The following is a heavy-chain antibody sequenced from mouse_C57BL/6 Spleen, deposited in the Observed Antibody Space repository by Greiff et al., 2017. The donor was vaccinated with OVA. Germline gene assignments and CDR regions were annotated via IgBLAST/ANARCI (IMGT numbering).Heavy chain of an antibody. V-gene: IGHV2-9-1*01. CDR3: ARNNARDGYYFDY. Sequence: VQRVESGPGLVAPSQSLSITCTVSGFSLTSYAISWVRQPPGKGLEWLGVIWTGGGTNYNSALKSRLSISKDNSKSQVFLKMNSLQTDDTARYYCARNNARDGYYFDYWGQGTTLTVSS. J-gene: IGHJ2*01. CDR1: GFSLTSYA. CDR2: IWTGGGT.